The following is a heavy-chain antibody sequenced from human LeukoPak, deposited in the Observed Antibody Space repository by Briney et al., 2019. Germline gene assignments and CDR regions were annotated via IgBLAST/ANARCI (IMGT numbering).Heavy chain of an antibody. V-gene: IGHV3-21*01. CDR1: GFTFSSYS. J-gene: IGHJ6*02. D-gene: IGHD3-10*01. CDR3: ARDVWLGELAVTYGMDV. CDR2: ISSSSSYI. Sequence: GGSLRLSCAASGFTFSSYSMNWVRQAPGKGLEWVSSISSSSSYIYYADSVKGRFTISRDNAKNSLYLQMNSLRAEDTAVYYCARDVWLGELAVTYGMDVWGQGTTVTVSS.